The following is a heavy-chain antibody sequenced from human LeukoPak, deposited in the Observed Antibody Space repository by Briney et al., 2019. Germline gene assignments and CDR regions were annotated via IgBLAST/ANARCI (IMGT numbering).Heavy chain of an antibody. CDR1: GYSFTSYW. D-gene: IGHD3-3*01. J-gene: IGHJ4*02. Sequence: GESLKISCKGSGYSFTSYWIGWVRQMPGKGLEWMGIFYPGDSNSRYSPSFQGQVTISADKSIRTAYLKWSSLKASDTAMYYCVRHVVVDDFWSGYSDYWGQGTLVTVSS. V-gene: IGHV5-51*01. CDR2: FYPGDSNS. CDR3: VRHVVVDDFWSGYSDY.